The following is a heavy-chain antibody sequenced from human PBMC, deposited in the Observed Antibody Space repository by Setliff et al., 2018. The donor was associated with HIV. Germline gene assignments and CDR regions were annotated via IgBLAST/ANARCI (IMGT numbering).Heavy chain of an antibody. D-gene: IGHD6-19*01. CDR3: ARGLAVAGKSYYYYYYMDV. CDR1: GYTFTSYD. Sequence: ASVKVSCKASGYTFTSYDIDWVRQATGQGLEWMGWMMPSSGNTGYAQKFQGRLTITADESTTTAYMELSSLRSEDTAVYYCARGLAVAGKSYYYYYYMDVWGKGTTVTVSS. CDR2: MMPSSGNT. V-gene: IGHV1-8*03. J-gene: IGHJ6*03.